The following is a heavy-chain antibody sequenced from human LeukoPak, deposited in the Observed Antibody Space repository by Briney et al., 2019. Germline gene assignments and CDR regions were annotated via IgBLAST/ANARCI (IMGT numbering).Heavy chain of an antibody. CDR1: GGSISSYY. D-gene: IGHD1-14*01. V-gene: IGHV4-59*08. CDR2: IYYSGST. J-gene: IGHJ4*02. CDR3: ARQIERTVFDY. Sequence: SETLSLTCTVSGGSISSYYWSWIRQPPGKGLEWIGYIYYSGSTNYNPSLKSRATISVDTSKNQFSLKLSSVTAADTAVYYCARQIERTVFDYWGQGTLVTVSS.